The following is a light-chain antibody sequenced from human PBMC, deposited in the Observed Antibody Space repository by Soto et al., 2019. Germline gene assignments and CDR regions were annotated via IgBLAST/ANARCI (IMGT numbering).Light chain of an antibody. J-gene: IGLJ1*01. CDR1: SSDVGYYNY. Sequence: QSVRTQPASVSWSPGHSITISCTGTSSDVGYYNYVSWFQQHPGKAPKLMIYEVVNRPSGVSIRFSGSKSGDTASLTITGLQAEEEADYYCSSYAAGSIYVFGTGTKVTVL. CDR2: EVV. V-gene: IGLV2-14*01. CDR3: SSYAAGSIYV.